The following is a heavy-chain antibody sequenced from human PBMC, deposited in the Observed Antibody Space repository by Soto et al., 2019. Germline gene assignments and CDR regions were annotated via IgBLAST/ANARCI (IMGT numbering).Heavy chain of an antibody. J-gene: IGHJ4*02. CDR1: GFTFSSYG. Sequence: GGSLRLSCAASGFTFSSYGMHWVRQAPGKGLEWVAVIWYDGSNKYYADSVKGRFTISRDNSKNTLYLQMNSLRAEDTAVYYCARDLTEWLPWRHYFDYWGQGTLVTVSS. V-gene: IGHV3-33*01. CDR3: ARDLTEWLPWRHYFDY. D-gene: IGHD3-3*01. CDR2: IWYDGSNK.